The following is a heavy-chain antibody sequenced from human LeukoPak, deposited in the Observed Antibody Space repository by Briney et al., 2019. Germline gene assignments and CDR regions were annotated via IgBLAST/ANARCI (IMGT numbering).Heavy chain of an antibody. V-gene: IGHV1-46*01. J-gene: IGHJ6*03. CDR1: GYTFTSYY. CDR2: IDPSGGST. CDR3: ARMVYCSSISCSYYYYYMDV. Sequence: ASVKVSCKASGYTFTSYYMHWVRQAPGQGLEWMGIIDPSGGSTRYAQKFQGRVTMARDTSTRTVYMELSSLRSEDTAVYYCARMVYCSSISCSYYYYYMDVWGKGTTVNVSS. D-gene: IGHD2-2*01.